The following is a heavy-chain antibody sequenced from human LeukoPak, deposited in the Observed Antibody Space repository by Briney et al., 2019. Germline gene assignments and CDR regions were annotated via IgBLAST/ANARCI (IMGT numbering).Heavy chain of an antibody. D-gene: IGHD6-25*01. CDR2: LSSSGSAF. CDR3: ASLPTAASYMDV. J-gene: IGHJ6*03. Sequence: GGSLRLSCEDSGFTFRSYEMNWVRQAPGKGLEWIAYLSSSGSAFSYADSVKGRFTIARDNAKNSLYLQMDSLRAEDTAVYYCASLPTAASYMDVWGKGTTVTVSS. CDR1: GFTFRSYE. V-gene: IGHV3-48*03.